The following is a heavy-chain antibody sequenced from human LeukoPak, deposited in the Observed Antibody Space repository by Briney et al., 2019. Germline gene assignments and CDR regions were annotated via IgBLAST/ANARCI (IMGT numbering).Heavy chain of an antibody. J-gene: IGHJ4*02. CDR1: GFTFSDTW. D-gene: IGHD1-26*01. Sequence: GGSLRLSCAASGFTFSDTWMSWVRQAPGKGLEWIGRIKSKTDGGTTDFAAPVKGRFTISRDDSKNTLYLQMNSLKTEDTAVYYCATDLRWELRGDYRGQGTLVTVSS. CDR3: ATDLRWELRGDY. V-gene: IGHV3-15*01. CDR2: IKSKTDGGTT.